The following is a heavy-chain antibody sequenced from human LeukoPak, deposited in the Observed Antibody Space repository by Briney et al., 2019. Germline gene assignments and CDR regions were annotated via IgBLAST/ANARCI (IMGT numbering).Heavy chain of an antibody. CDR2: IYYSGTT. CDR3: ARDRVRGNSNPFFDY. Sequence: SETLSLTCTVSGGSVSSGTYYWSWIRQPPGKGLEWIGYIYYSGTTNYNPSLKSRVTISVDASKNQFSLKLSSVTAADTAVYYCARDRVRGNSNPFFDYWGQGTLVTVSS. V-gene: IGHV4-61*01. J-gene: IGHJ4*02. D-gene: IGHD4-11*01. CDR1: GGSVSSGTYY.